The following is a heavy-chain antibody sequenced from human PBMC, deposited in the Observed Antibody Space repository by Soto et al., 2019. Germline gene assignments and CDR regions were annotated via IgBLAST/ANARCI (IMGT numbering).Heavy chain of an antibody. CDR2: IYYSGST. CDR1: GGSISSGGYY. V-gene: IGHV4-31*03. D-gene: IGHD3-22*01. Sequence: SETLSLTCTVSGGSISSGGYYWSWIRQHPGKGLEWIGYIYYSGSTYYNPSLKSRVTISVDTSKNQFSLKLSSVTAADTAVYYCARDLYYYDSSGYSGPAFDIWGQGTMVTGSS. J-gene: IGHJ3*02. CDR3: ARDLYYYDSSGYSGPAFDI.